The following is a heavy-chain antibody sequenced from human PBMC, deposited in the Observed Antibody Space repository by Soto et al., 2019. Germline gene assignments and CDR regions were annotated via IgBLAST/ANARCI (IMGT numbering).Heavy chain of an antibody. CDR1: GDSVSSNSAA. Sequence: SQPLSLTCAISGDSVSSNSAAWNWIRQSPSRSLEWLGRTYYRSKWYNDYAVSVKSRITINPDTSKNQFSLQLNSVTPEDTAVYYCARDLSGYVYAEYYFDYWGQGTLVTVSS. CDR3: ARDLSGYVYAEYYFDY. CDR2: TYYRSKWYN. D-gene: IGHD5-12*01. V-gene: IGHV6-1*01. J-gene: IGHJ4*02.